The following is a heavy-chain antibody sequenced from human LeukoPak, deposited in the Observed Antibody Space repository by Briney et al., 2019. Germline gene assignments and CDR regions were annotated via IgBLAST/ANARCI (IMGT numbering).Heavy chain of an antibody. CDR3: ARSGDYQNWFDP. CDR2: ISSSSYI. J-gene: IGHJ5*02. CDR1: GFTFSSYS. V-gene: IGHV3-21*01. D-gene: IGHD4-17*01. Sequence: PGGSLRLSCAASGFTFSSYSMNWVRQAPGKGLEWVSSISSSSYIYYADSVKGRFTISRDNAKNSLYLQMNSLRAEDTAVYYCARSGDYQNWFDPWGQGTLVTVSS.